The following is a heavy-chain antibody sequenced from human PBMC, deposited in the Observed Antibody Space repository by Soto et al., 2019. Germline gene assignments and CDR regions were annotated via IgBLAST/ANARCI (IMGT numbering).Heavy chain of an antibody. D-gene: IGHD3-10*01. CDR2: ISYDGNDE. CDR3: ARDMGHDYASGRLDY. Sequence: GGSLRLSCAASGFTFSSYGMHWVRQAPGKGLEWVAVISYDGNDESYSDSVKGRFTISRDNSKTTVYLQMNSLRADDMAVYHCARDMGHDYASGRLDYSGQGTLVTVSS. CDR1: GFTFSSYG. V-gene: IGHV3-30*19. J-gene: IGHJ4*02.